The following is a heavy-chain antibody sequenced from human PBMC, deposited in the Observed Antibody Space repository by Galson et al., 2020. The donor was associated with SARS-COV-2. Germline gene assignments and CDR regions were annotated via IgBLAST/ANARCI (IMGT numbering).Heavy chain of an antibody. CDR3: ARGVSGYDTATFDY. D-gene: IGHD5-12*01. V-gene: IGHV3-7*01. J-gene: IGHJ4*02. CDR1: GFTFSTYW. CDR2: IKQHGFER. Sequence: GESLKISCGASGFTFSTYWMSWVRQAPGKGLEWVANIKQHGFERHHVDSVKGRFTISRDNAKHSLYLQMNSLRHEDTAVYYCARGVSGYDTATFDYWGQGTLVTVAS.